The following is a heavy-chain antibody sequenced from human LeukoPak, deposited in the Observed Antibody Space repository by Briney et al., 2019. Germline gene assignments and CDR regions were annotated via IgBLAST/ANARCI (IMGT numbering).Heavy chain of an antibody. J-gene: IGHJ4*02. Sequence: GGSLRLSCAASGITLGDYAMSWVRQAPGKGLEWVSTISGSGESTYYADPVKGRFTISRDNSKNTLFLQMNSLRAEDTAVYYCAKEYGYDGSGSFDYWGQGTLVTVSS. D-gene: IGHD3-22*01. CDR2: ISGSGEST. CDR3: AKEYGYDGSGSFDY. CDR1: GITLGDYA. V-gene: IGHV3-23*01.